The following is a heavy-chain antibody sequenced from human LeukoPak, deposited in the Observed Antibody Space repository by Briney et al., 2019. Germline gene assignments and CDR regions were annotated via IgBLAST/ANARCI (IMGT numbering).Heavy chain of an antibody. V-gene: IGHV1-46*01. D-gene: IGHD3-22*01. CDR3: ARGLLSGYYDSSGYPDY. Sequence: GASVKVSCKASGYTFTSYYMHWVRRAPGQGLEWMGIINPSGGSTSYAQKLQGRVTMTRDTSTSTVYMELSSLRSEDTAVYYCARGLLSGYYDSSGYPDYWGQGTLVTVSS. CDR2: INPSGGST. CDR1: GYTFTSYY. J-gene: IGHJ4*02.